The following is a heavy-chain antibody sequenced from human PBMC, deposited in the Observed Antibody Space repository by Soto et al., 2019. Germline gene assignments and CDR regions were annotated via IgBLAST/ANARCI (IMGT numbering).Heavy chain of an antibody. V-gene: IGHV3-23*01. CDR3: AKDGFVVVTAINY. CDR1: GFTFSSYV. CDR2: ISGSGGDT. Sequence: EVQLLESGGGLVQPGGSLRLSCAASGFTFSSYVMSWVRQAPGKGLEWVSTISGSGGDTYYADSVKGRFTVSRDNSKNTLYLQMNSLRAEDTALYYCAKDGFVVVTAINYWGQGTLVTVSS. J-gene: IGHJ4*02. D-gene: IGHD2-21*02.